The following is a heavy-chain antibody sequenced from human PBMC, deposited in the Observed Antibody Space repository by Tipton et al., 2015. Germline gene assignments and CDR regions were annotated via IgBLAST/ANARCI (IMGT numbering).Heavy chain of an antibody. J-gene: IGHJ3*02. CDR3: ARLSPVVGYLLNAFDI. V-gene: IGHV4-59*08. CDR2: IYYGGNT. D-gene: IGHD3-22*01. CDR1: GGSISSYY. Sequence: TLSLTCAVSGGSISSYYWSWIRQPPGKGLEWIGFIYYGGNTKYNPSLKSRVTISVDTSNNQFSLNLGSVTAADTAVYYCARLSPVVGYLLNAFDIWGQGTMVTVSS.